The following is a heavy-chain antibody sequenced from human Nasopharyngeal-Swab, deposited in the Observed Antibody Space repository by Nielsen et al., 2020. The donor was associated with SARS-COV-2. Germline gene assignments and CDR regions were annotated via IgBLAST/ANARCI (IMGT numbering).Heavy chain of an antibody. CDR3: AKGIAVADAFDI. V-gene: IGHV1-18*04. CDR1: GYTFTSYG. J-gene: IGHJ3*02. Sequence: ASVQVSCKASGYTFTSYGICWVRQAPGQGLEWMGWISAYNGNTNYAQKLQGRVTMTTDTSTSTAYMELRSLRSDDTAVYYCAKGIAVADAFDIWGQGTMVTVSS. CDR2: ISAYNGNT. D-gene: IGHD6-19*01.